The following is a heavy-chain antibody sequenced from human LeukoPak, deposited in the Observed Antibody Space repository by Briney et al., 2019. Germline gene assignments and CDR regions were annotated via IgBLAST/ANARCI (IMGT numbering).Heavy chain of an antibody. V-gene: IGHV3-53*01. CDR3: ARGPGSHSNFEDY. CDR2: IYSGGST. D-gene: IGHD4-11*01. Sequence: GGSLRLSCAASGFTVSSNYMSWVRQAPGKGLEWVSVIYSGGSTYYADSVKGRFTISRDNSKNTLYLQMNSPRAEDTAVYYCARGPGSHSNFEDYWGQGTLVTVSS. CDR1: GFTVSSNY. J-gene: IGHJ4*02.